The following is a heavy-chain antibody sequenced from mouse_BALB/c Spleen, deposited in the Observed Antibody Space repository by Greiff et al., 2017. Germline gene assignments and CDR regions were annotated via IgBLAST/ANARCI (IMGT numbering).Heavy chain of an antibody. CDR1: GFTFTDYY. CDR3: ARGKGPVVSMDD. CDR2: IRNKANGYTT. D-gene: IGHD1-1*01. J-gene: IGHJ4*01. V-gene: IGHV7-3*02. Sequence: EVKLVESGAGLVQPGGSLRLSCATSGFTFTDYYMSWVRQPPGKALEWLGFIRNKANGYTTEYSASVKGRFTNSRDNSQSILYLQMNTLRAEDSATYYSARGKGPVVSMDDWGEGTSVTVSS.